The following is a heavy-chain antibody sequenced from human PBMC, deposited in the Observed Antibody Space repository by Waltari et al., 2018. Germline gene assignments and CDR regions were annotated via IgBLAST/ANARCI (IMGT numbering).Heavy chain of an antibody. CDR3: ARHNLKNSGGWSGGY. Sequence: QVQLQESGPGLVTPSETLSLICTVSGGPISSYYWRWIRQPAGKGLEWIGRIYASGDTNYNPSLKSRVTMSVDTSKNQFSLKLTSVTAADTAVYYCARHNLKNSGGWSGGYWGQGTLVIVSS. J-gene: IGHJ4*02. V-gene: IGHV4-4*07. CDR2: IYASGDT. CDR1: GGPISSYY. D-gene: IGHD2-15*01.